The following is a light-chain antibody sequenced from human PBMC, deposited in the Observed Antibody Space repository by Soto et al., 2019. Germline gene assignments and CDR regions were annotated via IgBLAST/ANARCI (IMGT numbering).Light chain of an antibody. V-gene: IGLV2-14*03. Sequence: QSVLTQPASVSGSPGQSITISCTGASSDVGGYNYVSWYQQHPGKAPKLINYDVSNRPSGVSDRFSGSKSGNTASLTISGLQTEDETDYFCSSCATSSTLHVFGTGTKVTVL. CDR1: SSDVGGYNY. CDR2: DVS. CDR3: SSCATSSTLHV. J-gene: IGLJ1*01.